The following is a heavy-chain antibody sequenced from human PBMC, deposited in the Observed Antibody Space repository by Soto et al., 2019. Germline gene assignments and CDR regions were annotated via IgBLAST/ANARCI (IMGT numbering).Heavy chain of an antibody. D-gene: IGHD2-21*01. CDR3: ARPPYVFPIDAFDI. J-gene: IGHJ3*02. CDR2: ISYDGSNK. Sequence: HPGGSLRLSCAASGFTFSSYAMHWVRQAPGKGLEWVAVISYDGSNKYYADSVKGRFTISRDNSKNTLYLQMNSLRAEDTAVYYCARPPYVFPIDAFDIWGQGTMVTVSS. V-gene: IGHV3-30-3*01. CDR1: GFTFSSYA.